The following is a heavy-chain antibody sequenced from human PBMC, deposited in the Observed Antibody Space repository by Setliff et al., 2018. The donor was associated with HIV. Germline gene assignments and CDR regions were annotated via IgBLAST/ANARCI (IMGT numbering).Heavy chain of an antibody. CDR3: ATDLHWAFDY. Sequence: PGGSLRLSCAASGFTFSSYSMNWVRQVPGKGLEWASSISSSSSYIYYADSVKGRFTISRDNAKNSLYLQMNSLRAEDTAVYYCATDLHWAFDYWGQGSLVTVSS. J-gene: IGHJ4*02. V-gene: IGHV3-21*06. CDR2: ISSSSSYI. CDR1: GFTFSSYS. D-gene: IGHD7-27*01.